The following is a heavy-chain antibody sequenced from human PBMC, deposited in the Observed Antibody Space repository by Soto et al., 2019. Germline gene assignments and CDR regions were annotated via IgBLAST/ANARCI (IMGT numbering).Heavy chain of an antibody. V-gene: IGHV3-30*18. Sequence: PGGSLRLSCAASGFTFSTYGMHWVRQAPGKGLEWVAVISYHGNDKYYAESVKGRFTISRDNFKNTLYLQMDSLRPEDTAVYYCAKDHLLTTVTTVGVWGQGALVTVSS. CDR3: AKDHLLTTVTTVGV. CDR1: GFTFSTYG. J-gene: IGHJ4*02. D-gene: IGHD4-17*01. CDR2: ISYHGNDK.